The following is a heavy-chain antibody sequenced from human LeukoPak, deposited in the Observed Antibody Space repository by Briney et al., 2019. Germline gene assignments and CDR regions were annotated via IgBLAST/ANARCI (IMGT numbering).Heavy chain of an antibody. Sequence: SETLSLTCTVSGGSISSYYWSWIRQPAGKGLGWIGRIYTSGSTNYNPSLKSRVTMSVDTSKNQFSLKLSSVTAADTAVYYCARDNYYGSGSYSNYYYYGMDVWGQGTTVTVSS. D-gene: IGHD3-10*01. V-gene: IGHV4-4*07. CDR3: ARDNYYGSGSYSNYYYYGMDV. CDR2: IYTSGST. J-gene: IGHJ6*02. CDR1: GGSISSYY.